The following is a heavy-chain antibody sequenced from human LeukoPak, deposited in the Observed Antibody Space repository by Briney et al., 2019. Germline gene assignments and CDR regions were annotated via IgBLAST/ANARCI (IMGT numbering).Heavy chain of an antibody. CDR3: ARGGNWDLYYFDN. J-gene: IGHJ4*02. CDR1: GFTMFSY. Sequence: GSLRLSCAASGFTMFSYMNWVRQAPGKGLEWVSVIYSGGGGITYYADSVKGRFTISRDNSKNTLYLQMNSLRAEDTAVYYCARGGNWDLYYFDNWGQGTLVTVSS. V-gene: IGHV3-53*01. D-gene: IGHD7-27*01. CDR2: IYSGGGGIT.